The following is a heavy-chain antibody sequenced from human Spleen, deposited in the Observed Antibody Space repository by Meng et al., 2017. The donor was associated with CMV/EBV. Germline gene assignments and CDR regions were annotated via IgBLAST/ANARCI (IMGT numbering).Heavy chain of an antibody. CDR2: INPNSGGT. D-gene: IGHD4-11*01. CDR1: GYTFTGYY. J-gene: IGHJ3*02. Sequence: ASVKVSCKSSGYTFTGYYVHWVRQAPGQGLEWMGWINPNSGGTNYAQKLQGRVTMTTDTSTSTAYMELRSLRSDDTAVYYCARDQAEKQYAFDIWGQGTMVTVSS. CDR3: ARDQAEKQYAFDI. V-gene: IGHV1-2*02.